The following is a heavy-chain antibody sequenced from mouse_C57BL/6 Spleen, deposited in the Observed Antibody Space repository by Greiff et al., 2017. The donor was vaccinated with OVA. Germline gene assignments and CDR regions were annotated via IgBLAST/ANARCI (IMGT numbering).Heavy chain of an antibody. V-gene: IGHV7-3*01. CDR3: ARSAPSSPFDY. Sequence: EVKLVESGGGLVQPGGSLSLSCAASGFTFTDYYMSWVRQPPGKALEWLGFIRHKANGSTTEYSASVKGRFTISRDNSPSILYLQMNALRAEDSATDYCARSAPSSPFDYWGQGTTLTVSS. CDR2: IRHKANGSTT. D-gene: IGHD1-1*01. J-gene: IGHJ2*01. CDR1: GFTFTDYY.